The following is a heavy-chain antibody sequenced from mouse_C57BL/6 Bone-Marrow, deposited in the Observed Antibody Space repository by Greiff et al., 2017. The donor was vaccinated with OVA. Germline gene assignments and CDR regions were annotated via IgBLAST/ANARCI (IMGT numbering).Heavy chain of an antibody. CDR1: GYTFTSYW. J-gene: IGHJ3*01. D-gene: IGHD2-3*01. CDR3: ARDCYPAWFAY. Sequence: QVQLQQPGAELVRPGSSVKLSCKASGYTFTSYWLHWVKQRPIQGLEWIGNLDPSDSETHYNQKFKDKATVTVYKSSSTAYMQLSSLTSDDSAGYYCARDCYPAWFAYWGQGTLVTVSA. CDR2: LDPSDSET. V-gene: IGHV1-52*01.